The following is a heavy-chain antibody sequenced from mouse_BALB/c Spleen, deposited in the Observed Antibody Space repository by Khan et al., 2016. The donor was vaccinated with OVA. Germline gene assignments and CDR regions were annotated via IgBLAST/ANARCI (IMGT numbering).Heavy chain of an antibody. D-gene: IGHD2-1*01. CDR3: ARGFYGNPFAY. V-gene: IGHV5-4*02. J-gene: IGHJ3*01. CDR2: ISDGGSYT. Sequence: EVELVESGGGLVKPGGSLKLSCAASGFTFSDYYMYWVRQPPEKRLEWVATISDGGSYTYYLDSVKGRFTISRDDAKNNLYLQMNSLKSEDTAMYYCARGFYGNPFAYWGQGTLVTVSA. CDR1: GFTFSDYY.